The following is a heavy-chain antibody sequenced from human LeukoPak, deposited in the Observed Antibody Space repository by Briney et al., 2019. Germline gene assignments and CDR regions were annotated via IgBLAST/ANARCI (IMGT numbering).Heavy chain of an antibody. D-gene: IGHD3-10*01. V-gene: IGHV1-8*01. CDR2: MNPNSGNT. CDR3: ARSGSPVGHAFDI. Sequence: GASVKVSCKASGYTFTSYDINWVRQATGQGLEWMGWMNPNSGNTGYAQKFQGRVTMTRNTSVSTAYMELSSLRSEDTAVYYCARSGSPVGHAFDIWGQGTMVTVSS. J-gene: IGHJ3*02. CDR1: GYTFTSYD.